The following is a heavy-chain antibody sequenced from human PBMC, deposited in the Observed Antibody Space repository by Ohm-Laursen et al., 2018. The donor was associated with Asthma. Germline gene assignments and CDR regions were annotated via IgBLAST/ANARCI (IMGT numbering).Heavy chain of an antibody. J-gene: IGHJ4*02. CDR1: GFTFSSYA. CDR3: ARANIVVVVAATSFDY. D-gene: IGHD2-15*01. CDR2: ISYDGSNK. Sequence: SLRLSCTATGFTFSSYAMHWVRQAPGKGLEWVAVISYDGSNKYYADSVKGRFTISRDNSKNTLYLQMNSLRAEDTAVYYCARANIVVVVAATSFDYWGQGTLVTVSS. V-gene: IGHV3-30-3*01.